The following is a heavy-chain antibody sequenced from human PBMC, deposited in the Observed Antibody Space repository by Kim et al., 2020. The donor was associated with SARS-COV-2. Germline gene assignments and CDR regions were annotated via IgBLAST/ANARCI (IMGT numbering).Heavy chain of an antibody. J-gene: IGHJ4*02. D-gene: IGHD3-10*01. CDR2: ISSSSSYI. V-gene: IGHV3-21*01. CDR3: ATQDRSGSYYGHDY. CDR1: GFTFISYS. Sequence: GGSLRLSCAASGFTFISYSMNWVRQAPGRGLEWVSSISSSSSYIYYADSVKGRFTISRDNAKNSLYLQMNSLRAEDTAVYYCATQDRSGSYYGHDYWGRGTLVTVSS.